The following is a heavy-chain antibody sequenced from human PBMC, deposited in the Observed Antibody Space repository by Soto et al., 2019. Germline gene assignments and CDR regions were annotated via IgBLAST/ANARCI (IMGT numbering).Heavy chain of an antibody. Sequence: GSLRLSCSSFGLTVSGKKYVSWFRQAPGKGLEWVSALYDVDGSFYADSVKGRFTTSSDSSKTTVYLQMNGLRPDDTAVYYCASWHEREHAYDVWGQGTTVTVSS. V-gene: IGHV3-53*01. CDR2: LYDVDGS. CDR3: ASWHEREHAYDV. D-gene: IGHD1-1*01. J-gene: IGHJ3*01. CDR1: GLTVSGKKY.